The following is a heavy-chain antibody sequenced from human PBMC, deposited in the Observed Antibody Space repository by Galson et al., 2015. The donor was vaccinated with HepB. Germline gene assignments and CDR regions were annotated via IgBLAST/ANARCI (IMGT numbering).Heavy chain of an antibody. CDR3: ARAVYYDFWNGFGP. J-gene: IGHJ5*02. CDR1: GGSFNTYY. Sequence: LSLTCAVYGGSFNTYYWSWIRQPPGKGLEWIGEVNHSGSTNYNPSLKSRVTISVDTSKKWFSLKVTSVTAADTAVYYCARAVYYDFWNGFGPWGQGTLVTVSS. V-gene: IGHV4-34*01. CDR2: VNHSGST. D-gene: IGHD3-3*01.